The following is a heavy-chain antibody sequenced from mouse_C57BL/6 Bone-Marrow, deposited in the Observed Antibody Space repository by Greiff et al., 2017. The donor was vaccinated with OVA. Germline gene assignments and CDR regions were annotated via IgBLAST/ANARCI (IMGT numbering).Heavy chain of an antibody. CDR2: ISGAGGNT. Sequence: EVKVEESGGGLVKPGGSLKLSCAASGFTFSSYTMPWVRQTPEKRLEWVATISGAGGNTYYPHSVKGRFTFSRDNAKNTPYLQMSSLRSEDTALYYCAGHTGPRVDYWGEGTTLTVSS. D-gene: IGHD4-1*01. CDR1: GFTFSSYT. CDR3: AGHTGPRVDY. J-gene: IGHJ2*01. V-gene: IGHV5-9*01.